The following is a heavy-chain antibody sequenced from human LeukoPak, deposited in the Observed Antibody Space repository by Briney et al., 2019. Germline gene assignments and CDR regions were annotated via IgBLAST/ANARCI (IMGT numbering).Heavy chain of an antibody. V-gene: IGHV1-18*01. J-gene: IGHJ6*02. CDR2: ISVYNGNT. Sequence: ASVKVSCKASGYTFTSYGISWVRQAPGQGLEGMGWISVYNGNTDYAQKFQGRITMTTDTSTSTAYMELRSLRSDDTAVYYCAREVLYCTNGVCYQDLYYYYGMDVWGQGTTVTVSS. D-gene: IGHD2-8*01. CDR1: GYTFTSYG. CDR3: AREVLYCTNGVCYQDLYYYYGMDV.